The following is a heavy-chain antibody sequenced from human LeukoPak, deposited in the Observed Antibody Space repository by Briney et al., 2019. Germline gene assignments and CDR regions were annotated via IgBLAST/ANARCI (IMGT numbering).Heavy chain of an antibody. Sequence: SETLSLTCTVSGGSISSYYWSWIRQPPGKGLEWIGYISSSGTTKCNPSLKSRLTISVDTSKNQFSLKLTSVTAADTAVYYCARGQQWFDPWGQGTLVTVSS. V-gene: IGHV4-59*08. J-gene: IGHJ5*02. D-gene: IGHD6-13*01. CDR3: ARGQQWFDP. CDR2: ISSSGTT. CDR1: GGSISSYY.